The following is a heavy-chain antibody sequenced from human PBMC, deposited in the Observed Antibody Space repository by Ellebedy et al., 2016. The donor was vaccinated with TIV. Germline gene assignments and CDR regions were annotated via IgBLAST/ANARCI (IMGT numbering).Heavy chain of an antibody. J-gene: IGHJ3*02. D-gene: IGHD4-17*01. V-gene: IGHV3-7*01. CDR3: ATDGSYGDYRSPTHAFEM. Sequence: GESLKISCAASRFSFRSYWMSWVRQAPGKGLEWLANINQDGSQKYYVDSVRGRFTISRDNAKNSVFLQMKSLRAEDTALYYCATDGSYGDYRSPTHAFEMWGQGTMVTVSS. CDR2: INQDGSQK. CDR1: RFSFRSYW.